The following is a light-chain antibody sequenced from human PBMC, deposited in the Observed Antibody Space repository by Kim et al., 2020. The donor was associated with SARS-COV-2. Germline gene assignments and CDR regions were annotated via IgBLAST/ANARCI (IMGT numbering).Light chain of an antibody. CDR1: SLRSYY. Sequence: SSELTQDPAVSVALGQTVRITCQGDSLRSYYASWYQQKPGQAPVLVIYGKNNRPSGIPDRFSGSSSGNTASLTITGAQAEDEADYYCNSRDSSDNHPFGGGTQLTVL. J-gene: IGLJ2*01. CDR3: NSRDSSDNHP. V-gene: IGLV3-19*01. CDR2: GKN.